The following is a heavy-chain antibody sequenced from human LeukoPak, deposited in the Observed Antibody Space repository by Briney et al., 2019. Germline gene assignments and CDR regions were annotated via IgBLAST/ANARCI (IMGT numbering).Heavy chain of an antibody. Sequence: ASVKVSCKASGYTFTSYGISWVRQAPGQGLEWMGWISAYNGNTNYAQKLQGRVTMTTDTSTSTAYMELRSLRSDDTAVYYCARERIVATIPHYDGMDVWGQGTTVTVSS. CDR1: GYTFTSYG. D-gene: IGHD5-12*01. CDR3: ARERIVATIPHYDGMDV. V-gene: IGHV1-18*01. J-gene: IGHJ6*02. CDR2: ISAYNGNT.